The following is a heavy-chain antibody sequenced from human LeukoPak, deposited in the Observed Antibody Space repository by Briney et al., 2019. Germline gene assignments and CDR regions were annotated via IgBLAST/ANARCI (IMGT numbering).Heavy chain of an antibody. V-gene: IGHV4-34*01. CDR3: ARGGYSYGIGNWFDR. CDR1: GGSFSGYY. J-gene: IGHJ5*02. Sequence: SETLSLTCAVYGGSFSGYYWSWIRQPPGKGLEWIGEINHSGSTNYNPSLKSRVTISVDTSKNQFSLKLSSVTAADTAVYYCARGGYSYGIGNWFDRWGQGTLVTVSS. D-gene: IGHD5-18*01. CDR2: INHSGST.